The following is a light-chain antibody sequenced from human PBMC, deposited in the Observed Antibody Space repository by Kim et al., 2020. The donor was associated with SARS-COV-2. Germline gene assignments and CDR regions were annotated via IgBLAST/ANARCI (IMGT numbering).Light chain of an antibody. J-gene: IGLJ2*01. CDR1: SLRNYY. Sequence: ALGQTVTITCQGGSLRNYYATWFLQEPRRAPSFVIFGKDRRPSGIPDRFAGSNSGNTASLTISGAQAEDEADYYCNSRDISGNHWVFGGGTQLAVL. V-gene: IGLV3-19*01. CDR3: NSRDISGNHWV. CDR2: GKD.